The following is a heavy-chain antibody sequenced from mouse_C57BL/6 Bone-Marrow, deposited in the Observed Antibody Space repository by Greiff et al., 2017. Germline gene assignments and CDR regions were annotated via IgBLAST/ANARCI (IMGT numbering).Heavy chain of an antibody. J-gene: IGHJ4*01. V-gene: IGHV1-22*01. CDR1: GYTFTDYN. Sequence: EVKLQQSGPELVKPGASVKMSCKASGYTFTDYNMHWVKQSHGKSLEWIGYINPNNGGTSYNQKFKGKATLTVNKSSSTAYMELRSLTSEDSAVYYCANYYGSSHYYAMDYWGQGTSVTVSS. CDR2: INPNNGGT. CDR3: ANYYGSSHYYAMDY. D-gene: IGHD1-1*01.